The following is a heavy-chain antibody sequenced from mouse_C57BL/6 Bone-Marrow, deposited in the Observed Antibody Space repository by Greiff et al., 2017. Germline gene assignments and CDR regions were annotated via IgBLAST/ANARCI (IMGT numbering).Heavy chain of an antibody. CDR3: ARDRVLLCGYFDY. D-gene: IGHD2-1*01. J-gene: IGHJ2*01. V-gene: IGHV5-16*01. CDR2: INYDGSST. Sequence: EVKLVESEGGLVQPGSSMKLSCTASGFTFSDYYMAWVRQVPEKGLEWVANINYDGSSTYYLDSLKSRFIISRDNAKNILYLQMSSLKSEDTATYYCARDRVLLCGYFDYWGQGTTLTVSS. CDR1: GFTFSDYY.